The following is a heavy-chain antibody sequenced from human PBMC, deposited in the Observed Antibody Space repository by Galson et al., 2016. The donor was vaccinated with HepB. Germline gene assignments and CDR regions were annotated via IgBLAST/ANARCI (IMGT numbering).Heavy chain of an antibody. V-gene: IGHV1-18*01. J-gene: IGHJ3*02. CDR2: INVNNGDT. Sequence: QAPGQGLEWMGWINVNNGDTSHAQKVQGRVTMTTDTSTNTAYMELRSLRSDDTAVYFCARADLPDAFDIWGQGTMVIVSS. CDR3: ARADLPDAFDI.